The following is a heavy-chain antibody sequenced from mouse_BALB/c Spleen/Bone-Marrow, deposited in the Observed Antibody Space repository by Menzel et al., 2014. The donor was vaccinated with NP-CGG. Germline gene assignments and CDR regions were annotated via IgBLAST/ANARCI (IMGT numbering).Heavy chain of an antibody. V-gene: IGHV10-1*02. D-gene: IGHD2-3*01. CDR2: IRSKSNNYAT. CDR3: VRSDDGWFAY. Sequence: EVKVVESGGGLVQPKGSLKLSCAASGLTFNTYAMNWVRQAPGKGLEWVARIRSKSNNYATYYADSVKDRFTISRDDSQSMLYLQMNSLKTEDTAMYYCVRSDDGWFAYWGQGTLVTVSA. CDR1: GLTFNTYA. J-gene: IGHJ3*01.